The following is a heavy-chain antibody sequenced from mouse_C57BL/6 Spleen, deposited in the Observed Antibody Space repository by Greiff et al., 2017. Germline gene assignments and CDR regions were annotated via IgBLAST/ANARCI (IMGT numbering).Heavy chain of an antibody. J-gene: IGHJ4*01. Sequence: LQESGAELARPGASVKLSCKASGYTFTSYGISWVKQRTGQGLEWIGEIYPRSGNTYYNEKFKGKATLTADKSSSTAYMELRSLTSEDSAVYFCARSVDYLYAMDYWGQGTSVTVSS. CDR3: ARSVDYLYAMDY. V-gene: IGHV1-81*01. CDR1: GYTFTSYG. CDR2: IYPRSGNT. D-gene: IGHD2-4*01.